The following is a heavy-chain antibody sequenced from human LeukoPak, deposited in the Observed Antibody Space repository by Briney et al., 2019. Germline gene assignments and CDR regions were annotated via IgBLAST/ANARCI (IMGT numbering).Heavy chain of an antibody. CDR2: IYYSGST. CDR3: ARDLKGARWEPTGFDY. Sequence: SETLSLTCTVSGGSFSSYYWSWIRQPPGKGLEWIGYIYYSGSTNYNPSLKSRVTISVDTSKNQFSLKLSSVTAADTAVYYCARDLKGARWEPTGFDYWGQGTLVTVSS. CDR1: GGSFSSYY. D-gene: IGHD1-26*01. V-gene: IGHV4-59*01. J-gene: IGHJ4*02.